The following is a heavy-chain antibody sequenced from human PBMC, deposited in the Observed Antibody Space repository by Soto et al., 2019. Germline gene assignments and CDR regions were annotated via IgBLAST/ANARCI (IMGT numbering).Heavy chain of an antibody. Sequence: GESLKISCKGSGYSFTNYWIGWVRQMPGKGLEWMGVINPADSDTRYSPSFQGQVTVSVDKSISTAYLQRGSLKASDTAMYYCVRPDSTGYYSHWGQGTPVTVSS. J-gene: IGHJ4*02. V-gene: IGHV5-51*01. CDR3: VRPDSTGYYSH. CDR1: GYSFTNYW. D-gene: IGHD3-9*01. CDR2: INPADSDT.